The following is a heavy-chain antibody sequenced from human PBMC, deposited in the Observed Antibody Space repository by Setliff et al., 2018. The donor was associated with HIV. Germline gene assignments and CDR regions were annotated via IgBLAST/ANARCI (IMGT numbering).Heavy chain of an antibody. CDR2: IYGSGIT. V-gene: IGHV4-4*07. D-gene: IGHD2-2*01. J-gene: IGHJ4*02. CDR1: GGSITNHY. Sequence: PSETLSLTCTVSGGSITNHYWSWIRQLPGKGLEWIGRIYGSGITSYNPSLQRPVTMSVDTSKNQFSLILSSVTAADTAVYYCARLDCSSSSGFVDYWGQGTLVTVSS. CDR3: ARLDCSSSSGFVDY.